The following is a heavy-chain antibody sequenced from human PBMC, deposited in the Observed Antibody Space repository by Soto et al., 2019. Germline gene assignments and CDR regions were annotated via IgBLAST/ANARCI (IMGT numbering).Heavy chain of an antibody. J-gene: IGHJ4*02. CDR1: GFTFNNYA. V-gene: IGHV3-23*01. CDR3: AKDGYSDSVGRQFDF. CDR2: ISGSGSST. D-gene: IGHD2-15*01. Sequence: EVQVLTSGGGLVQPGGSLRLSCAASGFTFNNYAMSWVRQTPEKGLEWVSAISGSGSSTYYADSVRGRFTISRDNFKNTLYLQMNSLRAEDTAVYYCAKDGYSDSVGRQFDFWGPGTPVTVSS.